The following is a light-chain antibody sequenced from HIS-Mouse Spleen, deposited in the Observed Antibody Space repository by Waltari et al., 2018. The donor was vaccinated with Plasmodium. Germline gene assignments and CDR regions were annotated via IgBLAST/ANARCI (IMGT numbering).Light chain of an antibody. Sequence: EMVMTQYPATLSVSPGERTTLSCSASQSVSSNLAWYQQKPGQAPRLLIYGASTRATGIPARFSGSGSGTEFTLTISSLQSEDFAVYYCQQYNNWSFTFGPGTKVDIK. CDR3: QQYNNWSFT. J-gene: IGKJ3*01. V-gene: IGKV3-15*01. CDR1: QSVSSN. CDR2: GAS.